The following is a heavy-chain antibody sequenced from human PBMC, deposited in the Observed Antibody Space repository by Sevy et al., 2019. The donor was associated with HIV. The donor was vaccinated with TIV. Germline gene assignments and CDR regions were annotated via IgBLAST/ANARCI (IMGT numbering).Heavy chain of an antibody. D-gene: IGHD2-8*01. Sequence: GGSLRLSCVTSGFSFSQYAFHWVRQAPGKGLDWVSFISYDGSYKKYADSVKGRFTISRDNSRNTLYLQMNSLRFDDTAVYYCARIAVTYCTNDCYHRFDYWGQGALVTVSS. CDR2: ISYDGSYK. CDR3: ARIAVTYCTNDCYHRFDY. CDR1: GFSFSQYA. J-gene: IGHJ4*02. V-gene: IGHV3-30*04.